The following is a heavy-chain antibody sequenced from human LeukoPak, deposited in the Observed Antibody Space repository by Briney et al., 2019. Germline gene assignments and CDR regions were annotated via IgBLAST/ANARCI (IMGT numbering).Heavy chain of an antibody. V-gene: IGHV4-59*01. J-gene: IGHJ2*01. CDR3: ARGHQWLVNWYFDL. Sequence: SETLSLTCTVSGGSISSYYWSWIRQPPGKGLEWIGYIYYSGSTNYNPSLKSRATISVDTSKNQFSLKLSSVTAADTAVYYCARGHQWLVNWYFDLWGRGTLVTVSS. CDR2: IYYSGST. D-gene: IGHD6-19*01. CDR1: GGSISSYY.